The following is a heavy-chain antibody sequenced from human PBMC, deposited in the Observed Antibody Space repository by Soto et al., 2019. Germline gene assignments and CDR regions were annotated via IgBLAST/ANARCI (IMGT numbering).Heavy chain of an antibody. V-gene: IGHV1-69*12. Sequence: QVQLVQSGAEVKKPGSSVKVSCKASGDTFSTYTITWMRQAPGQGLEWMGGIIPRSATSNYAQKFQGSVTITADESTCTAYMELSSLRSEDTAVYYCAREGLVLVPTTVISAYYYNAMDVWGQGTTVTVSS. D-gene: IGHD2-2*01. CDR3: AREGLVLVPTTVISAYYYNAMDV. CDR1: GDTFSTYT. J-gene: IGHJ6*02. CDR2: IIPRSATS.